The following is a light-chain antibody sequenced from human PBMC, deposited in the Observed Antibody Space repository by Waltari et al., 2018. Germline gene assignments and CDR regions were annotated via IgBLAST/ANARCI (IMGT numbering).Light chain of an antibody. CDR3: QSYDDSLSGFYV. CDR1: SSNIGAGFD. CDR2: GNS. V-gene: IGLV1-40*01. Sequence: QSVLTQPPSVSGAPGQRVTMSCSGSSSNIGAGFDVQWYQLLPGAAPYVLLFGNSKRRSGVPDRIYDTKSGTSASPAITGLKAEDEADYCRQSYDDSLSGFYVFGPGTKVTVL. J-gene: IGLJ1*01.